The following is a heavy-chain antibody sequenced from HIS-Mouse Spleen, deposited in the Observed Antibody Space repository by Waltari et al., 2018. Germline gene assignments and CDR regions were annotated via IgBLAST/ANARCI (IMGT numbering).Heavy chain of an antibody. D-gene: IGHD6-13*01. J-gene: IGHJ5*02. CDR1: GFTFSSYG. CDR3: AKEYSSSHNWFDP. Sequence: QVQLVESGGGVVQPGRSLRLSCAASGFTFSSYGMHWVRQAPGKGLEGVAVKSNDGSNKYYADSVKGRFTISRDNSKNTLYLQMNSLRAEDTAVYYCAKEYSSSHNWFDPWGQGTLVTVSS. V-gene: IGHV3-30*18. CDR2: KSNDGSNK.